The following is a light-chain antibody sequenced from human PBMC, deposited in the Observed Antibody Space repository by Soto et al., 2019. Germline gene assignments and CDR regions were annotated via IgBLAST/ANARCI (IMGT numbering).Light chain of an antibody. CDR2: EVS. CDR3: FSYAGSSIYV. Sequence: QSVLTQPASVSGSPGQSITISCTGTSSDVGDYDFVSWYQHYPGKAPQLMIFEVSYRASGVSNRFSGSKSGNTASLTISGLQAEDEADYYCFSYAGSSIYVFGTGTKVTVL. V-gene: IGLV2-23*02. CDR1: SSDVGDYDF. J-gene: IGLJ1*01.